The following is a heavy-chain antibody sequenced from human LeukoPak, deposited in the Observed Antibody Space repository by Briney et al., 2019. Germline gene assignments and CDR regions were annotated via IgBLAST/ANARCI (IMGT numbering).Heavy chain of an antibody. V-gene: IGHV1-69*01. D-gene: IGHD3-22*01. CDR3: ARGHFYYYDSSGYAFDY. J-gene: IGHJ4*02. CDR1: GGTFSSYA. CDR2: IIPIFGTA. Sequence: ASVKVSCKASGGTFSSYAISWVRQAPGQGLEWMGGIIPIFGTANYAQKFQGRVTITADESTSTAYMELSSLRSEGTAVYYCARGHFYYYDSSGYAFDYWGQGTLVTVSS.